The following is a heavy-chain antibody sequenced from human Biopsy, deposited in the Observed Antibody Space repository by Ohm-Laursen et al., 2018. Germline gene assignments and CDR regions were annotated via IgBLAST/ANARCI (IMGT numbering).Heavy chain of an antibody. CDR2: ISSGSSPI. CDR3: ARGRTGG. D-gene: IGHD1/OR15-1a*01. J-gene: IGHJ4*02. CDR1: GFTFSSYS. Sequence: LRLSCAASGFTFSSYSMNWVRQAPGKGLEWVSFISSGSSPIYYADSVKGRFTISRDDAKNSLYLQMNSLRAEDTAVYYCARGRTGGWGQGTLVTVSS. V-gene: IGHV3-48*01.